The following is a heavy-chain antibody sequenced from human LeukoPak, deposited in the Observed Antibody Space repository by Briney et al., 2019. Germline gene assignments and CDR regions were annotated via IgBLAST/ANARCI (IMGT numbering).Heavy chain of an antibody. CDR3: GVLPAATMLRDY. J-gene: IGHJ4*02. D-gene: IGHD2-2*01. CDR2: TWDDGISR. Sequence: PGGSLRLSCGASGFIFSDHYMSWFRQAPGRGLEWMAVTWDDGISRTYADSVKGRFTISRDNSHNTLYLEMNSLRAEDTAVYYCGVLPAATMLRDYWGQGTLVTVSS. CDR1: GFIFSDHY. V-gene: IGHV3-33*08.